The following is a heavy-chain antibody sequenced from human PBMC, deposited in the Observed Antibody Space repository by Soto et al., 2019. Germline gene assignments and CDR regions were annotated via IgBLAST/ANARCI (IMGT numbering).Heavy chain of an antibody. Sequence: EAQLVESGGGLVHPGVYLRLSCAASGFNFSPYWILWVRQTPGKGLVWVSRINAEGNTIYADSVKGRFTISRDNAKNMLYLQMTSLRAEDTAVYFCARGSNTAFDPWGHGTLVTVSS. V-gene: IGHV3-74*01. J-gene: IGHJ5*02. CDR1: GFNFSPYW. D-gene: IGHD2-21*02. CDR2: INAEGNT. CDR3: ARGSNTAFDP.